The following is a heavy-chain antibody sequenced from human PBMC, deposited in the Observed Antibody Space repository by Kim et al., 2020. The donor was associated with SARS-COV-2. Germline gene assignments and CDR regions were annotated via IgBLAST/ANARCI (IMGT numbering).Heavy chain of an antibody. V-gene: IGHV1-69*06. CDR2: IIPIFGTA. J-gene: IGHJ6*02. D-gene: IGHD3-22*01. CDR3: ARGQYYDSSGYTVYYYYYGMDV. CDR1: GGTFSSYA. Sequence: SVKVSCKASGGTFSSYAISWVRQAPGQGLEWMGGIIPIFGTANYAQKFQGRVTITADKSTSTAYMELSSLRSEDTAVYYCARGQYYDSSGYTVYYYYYGMDVWGQGTTVTVSS.